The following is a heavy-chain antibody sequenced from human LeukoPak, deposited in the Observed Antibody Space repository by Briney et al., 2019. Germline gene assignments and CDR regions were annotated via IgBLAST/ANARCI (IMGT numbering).Heavy chain of an antibody. CDR3: ARAVPRSWYWFDP. Sequence: SEALSLTCTVSGGSISSGDYYWSWIRQPPGKGLEWIGYIYYSGSTYYNPSLKSRVTISVDTSKNQFSLKLSSVTAADTAVYYCARAVPRSWYWFDPWGHGTLVTAS. D-gene: IGHD6-13*01. V-gene: IGHV4-30-4*01. CDR1: GGSISSGDYY. CDR2: IYYSGST. J-gene: IGHJ5*02.